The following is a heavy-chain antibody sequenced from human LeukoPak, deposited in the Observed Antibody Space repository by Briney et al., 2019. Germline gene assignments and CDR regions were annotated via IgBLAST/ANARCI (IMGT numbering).Heavy chain of an antibody. V-gene: IGHV1-69*04. CDR1: GYTFTIYG. CDR2: IIPILGIA. J-gene: IGHJ6*02. CDR3: ARAVPTWGMDV. D-gene: IGHD7-27*01. Sequence: ASVKVSFKASGYTFTIYGNSLVRLAPGQGLEWMGRIIPILGIADYAQKFQGRVTITADKSTSTAYMELSSLRSEDTAVYYCARAVPTWGMDVWGQGTTVTVSS.